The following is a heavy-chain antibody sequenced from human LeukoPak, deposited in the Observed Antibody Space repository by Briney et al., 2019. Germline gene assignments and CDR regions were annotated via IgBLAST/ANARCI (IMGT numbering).Heavy chain of an antibody. V-gene: IGHV3-20*04. D-gene: IGHD3-3*01. CDR3: ARDAWITIFGVVIISPFDY. CDR1: GFTFDDYG. CDR2: INWNGGST. J-gene: IGHJ4*02. Sequence: GGSLRLSCAASGFTFDDYGMSWVRQAPGKGLEWVSGINWNGGSTGYADSVKGRFTISRDNAKNSLYLQMNSLRAEDTALYYCARDAWITIFGVVIISPFDYWGQGTLVTVSS.